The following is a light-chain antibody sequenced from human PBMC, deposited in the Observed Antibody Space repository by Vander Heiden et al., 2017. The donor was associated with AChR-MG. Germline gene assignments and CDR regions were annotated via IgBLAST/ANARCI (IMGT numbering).Light chain of an antibody. CDR1: QSVSSSY. CDR3: QQYGSSPSYT. V-gene: IGKV3-20*01. CDR2: GAS. J-gene: IGKJ2*01. Sequence: EIVLTQSPGTLSLSPGERATLSCRASQSVSSSYLAWYQQKPVQASRLLIYGASSRATGIPDRFSGSGSGTDFTLTISRLEPEDFAVYYCQQYGSSPSYTFGQGTKLEIK.